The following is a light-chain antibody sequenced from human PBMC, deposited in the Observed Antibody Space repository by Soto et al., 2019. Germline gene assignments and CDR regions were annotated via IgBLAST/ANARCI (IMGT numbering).Light chain of an antibody. CDR2: GAS. Sequence: EIVMTQSPATLSVSPGERATLSCRASQGVGSNLGWYQQKPGQAPRLLIYGASNRATGIPARFSGSGSGSEFTLTISSLQSEDFAVYYCLQYTDWPWTFAQGTKVDI. J-gene: IGKJ1*01. CDR3: LQYTDWPWT. V-gene: IGKV3-15*01. CDR1: QGVGSN.